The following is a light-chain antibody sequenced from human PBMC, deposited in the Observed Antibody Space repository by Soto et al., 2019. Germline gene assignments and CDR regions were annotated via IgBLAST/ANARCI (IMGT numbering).Light chain of an antibody. CDR3: CSYAGTNTLL. CDR1: SSDVGSYNL. J-gene: IGLJ2*01. Sequence: QAVVTQPASVSGSPGQSITISCTGTSSDVGSYNLVSWYQQHPGKAPKLMIYEVSKRPSGVSNRFSGSKSGNTASLTISGLQAEDEADYYCCSYAGTNTLLFGGGTQLTVL. CDR2: EVS. V-gene: IGLV2-23*02.